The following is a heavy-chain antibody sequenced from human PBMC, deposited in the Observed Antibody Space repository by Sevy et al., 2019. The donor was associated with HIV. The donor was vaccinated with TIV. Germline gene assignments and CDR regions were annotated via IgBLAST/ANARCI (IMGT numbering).Heavy chain of an antibody. CDR2: INHSGST. CDR3: ARSDIVVVPAAGDAFDI. D-gene: IGHD2-2*01. CDR1: GGSFSGYY. V-gene: IGHV4-34*01. Sequence: SETLSLTCAVYGGSFSGYYWSWIRQPPGKGLEWIGEINHSGSTNYNPSLKSRVTISVDTSKNQFSLKLSSVTAADTAVYYCARSDIVVVPAAGDAFDIWGQGTMVTVSS. J-gene: IGHJ3*02.